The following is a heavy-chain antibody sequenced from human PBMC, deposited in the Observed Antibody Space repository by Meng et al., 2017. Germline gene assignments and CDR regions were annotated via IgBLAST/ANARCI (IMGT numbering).Heavy chain of an antibody. CDR1: GFTFSSYA. D-gene: IGHD5-18*01. J-gene: IGHJ4*01. V-gene: IGHV3-30*01. Sequence: GESLKISCAASGFTFSSYAMHWVRQAPGKGLEWVAVISYDGSNKYYADSVTGRFTISRDNSKNTLYLQMNSLRAEDTAVYYCAKEDTAMVPAGYWGQGKLVNVAS. CDR3: AKEDTAMVPAGY. CDR2: ISYDGSNK.